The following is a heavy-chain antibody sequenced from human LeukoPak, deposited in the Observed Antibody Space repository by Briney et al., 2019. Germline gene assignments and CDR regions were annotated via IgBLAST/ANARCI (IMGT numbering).Heavy chain of an antibody. D-gene: IGHD5-18*01. J-gene: IGHJ4*02. CDR1: RFTFINYR. CDR2: ITSSSTNI. CDR3: ARSYSYGFWVPFDY. Sequence: GWSLRVSCPASRFTFINYRLHSLRQPPAKGLDGVASITSSSTNIYSVDSVNGRFIISRDNDKNSLYVQMNSLRAEDTAGYYCARSYSYGFWVPFDYWGQGTLVTVSS. V-gene: IGHV3-21*01.